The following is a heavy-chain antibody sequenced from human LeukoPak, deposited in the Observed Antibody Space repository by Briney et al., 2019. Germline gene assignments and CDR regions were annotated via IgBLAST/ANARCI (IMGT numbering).Heavy chain of an antibody. CDR1: GYTFTGYY. V-gene: IGHV1-2*02. Sequence: VASVKVSCKASGYTFTGYYMHWVRQAPGQGLEWMGWINPNSGGTNYAQKFQGRVTMTRDTSISSAYMELSSLRSDDTAVYYCARLGYCNGRSCSSPPGRGGLDIWGQGTKVTVSS. J-gene: IGHJ3*02. CDR3: ARLGYCNGRSCSSPPGRGGLDI. D-gene: IGHD2-15*01. CDR2: INPNSGGT.